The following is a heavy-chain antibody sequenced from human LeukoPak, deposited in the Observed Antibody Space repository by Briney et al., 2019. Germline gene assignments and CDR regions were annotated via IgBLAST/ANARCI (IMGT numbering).Heavy chain of an antibody. CDR1: GYTFTSYG. Sequence: ASVKVSCKASGYTFTSYGISWVRQAPGQGLEWMGWISAYNGNTNYAQKLQGRVTMTTDTSTSTAYMELRSLRSDDTAVCYCARFYGSGSYHGRIAEYFQHWGQGTLVTVSS. CDR3: ARFYGSGSYHGRIAEYFQH. J-gene: IGHJ1*01. D-gene: IGHD3-10*01. V-gene: IGHV1-18*01. CDR2: ISAYNGNT.